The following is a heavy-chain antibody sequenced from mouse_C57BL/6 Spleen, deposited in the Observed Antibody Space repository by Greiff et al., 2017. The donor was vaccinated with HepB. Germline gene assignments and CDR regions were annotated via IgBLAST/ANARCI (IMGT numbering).Heavy chain of an antibody. J-gene: IGHJ4*01. CDR1: GFTFSSYA. Sequence: EVKVEESGGGLVKPGASLKLSCAASGFTFSSYAMSWVRQTPEKRLEWVATISDGGSYTYYPDNVKGRFTISRDNAKKNLYLQMSHLKSEDTAMYYCARNRDRGMAMDYWGQGTSVTVSS. CDR2: ISDGGSYT. CDR3: ARNRDRGMAMDY. D-gene: IGHD3-3*01. V-gene: IGHV5-4*03.